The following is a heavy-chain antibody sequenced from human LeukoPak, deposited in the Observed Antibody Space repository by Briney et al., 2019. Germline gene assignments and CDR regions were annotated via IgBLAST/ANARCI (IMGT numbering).Heavy chain of an antibody. V-gene: IGHV4-59*01. J-gene: IGHJ4*02. CDR3: ARAEELSGSSFDY. Sequence: PSETLSLTCTVYGGSISSYYWSWIRQPPGKGLEWIGYIYYSGSTNYNPSLKSRVTISVDTSKNQFSLKLSSVTAADTAVYYCARAEELSGSSFDYWGQGTLVTVSS. CDR1: GGSISSYY. CDR2: IYYSGST. D-gene: IGHD3-10*01.